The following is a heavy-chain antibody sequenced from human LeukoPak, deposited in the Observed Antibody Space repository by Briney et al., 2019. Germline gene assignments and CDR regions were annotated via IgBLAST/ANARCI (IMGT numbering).Heavy chain of an antibody. Sequence: GGSLRLSCAASGFTFSSYWMHWVRQAPGKGLVWVSRINSDGSSATYADSVKGRFTISRDNDKNTLYLQMNSLRAEDTAVYYCARGAPSGSYYYWGQGTLVTVSS. V-gene: IGHV3-74*01. CDR3: ARGAPSGSYYY. D-gene: IGHD1-26*01. CDR2: INSDGSSA. J-gene: IGHJ4*02. CDR1: GFTFSSYW.